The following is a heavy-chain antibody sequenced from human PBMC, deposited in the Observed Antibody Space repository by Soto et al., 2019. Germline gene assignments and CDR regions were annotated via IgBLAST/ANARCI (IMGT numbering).Heavy chain of an antibody. V-gene: IGHV3-23*01. CDR1: GFTFSSYA. CDR3: AAGIVGAKDY. Sequence: GGSLRLSCAASGFTFSSYAMSWVRQAPGKGLEWVSTISGSGGSRYYADSVRDRFTISRDNSKNTLYLQMNSLRAEDTAVYYCAAGIVGAKDYWGQGTLVTVSS. D-gene: IGHD1-26*01. J-gene: IGHJ4*02. CDR2: ISGSGGSR.